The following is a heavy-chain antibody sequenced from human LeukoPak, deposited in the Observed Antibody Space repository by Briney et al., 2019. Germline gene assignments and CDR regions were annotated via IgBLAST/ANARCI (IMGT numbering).Heavy chain of an antibody. D-gene: IGHD3-10*01. Sequence: ASVKVSCKASGYTFTSYDINWVRQATGQGLEWMGWMNPNSGNTGYAQKFQGRVTMTRNTSISTAYMELSSLRSEDTAVYYCARGPMVRGVIRHNWFDPWGQGTLVTVSS. CDR2: MNPNSGNT. V-gene: IGHV1-8*01. J-gene: IGHJ5*02. CDR1: GYTFTSYD. CDR3: ARGPMVRGVIRHNWFDP.